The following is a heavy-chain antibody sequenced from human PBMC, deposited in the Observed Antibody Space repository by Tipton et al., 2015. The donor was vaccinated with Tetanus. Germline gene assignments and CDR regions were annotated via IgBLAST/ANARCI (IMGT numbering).Heavy chain of an antibody. Sequence: TLSLTCTVSGGSVSRSSHYWTWIRQPPGKELEWVGYVYHSGSTNYHPSLKSRVTISVDTSKNQFSLNLRSVITADTAVYYCARANNDYPKKGPFDYWGQGSLVIVSS. CDR1: GGSVSRSSHY. J-gene: IGHJ4*02. V-gene: IGHV4-61*01. D-gene: IGHD5-12*01. CDR3: ARANNDYPKKGPFDY. CDR2: VYHSGST.